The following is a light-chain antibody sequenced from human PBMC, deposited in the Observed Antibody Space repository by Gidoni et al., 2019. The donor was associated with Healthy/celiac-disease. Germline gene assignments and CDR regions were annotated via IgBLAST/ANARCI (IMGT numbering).Light chain of an antibody. CDR2: RTN. V-gene: IGLV1-44*01. J-gene: IGLJ3*02. CDR3: AALDDSLNGYWV. CDR1: SSNIGRNP. Sequence: QSVLTQPPSSSVTPGQRVTISCSGSSSNIGRNPVNWYKHITGTSPKLLIYRTNQLPSCVPDRFSGSKPGTLASLAISGLQSEAEAYYYCAALDDSLNGYWVFCGGTKLTVL.